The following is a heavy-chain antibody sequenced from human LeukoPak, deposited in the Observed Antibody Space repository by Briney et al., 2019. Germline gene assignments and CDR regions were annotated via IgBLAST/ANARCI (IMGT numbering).Heavy chain of an antibody. V-gene: IGHV4-30-2*01. CDR2: IFHTGST. J-gene: IGHJ5*02. CDR3: ARELWFANAPGSWLDP. CDR1: GDSISSGAYS. Sequence: PSETLSLTCVVSGDSISSGAYSWGWLRQPPGKGLEWIGYIFHTGSTFYNPSLKSRLTISVDNSKNQFSLRLSSVTAADTAVYYCARELWFANAPGSWLDPWGQGTLVTVSS. D-gene: IGHD3-10*01.